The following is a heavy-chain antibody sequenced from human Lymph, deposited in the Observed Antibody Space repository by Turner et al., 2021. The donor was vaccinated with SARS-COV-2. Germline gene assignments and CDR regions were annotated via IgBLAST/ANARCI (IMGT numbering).Heavy chain of an antibody. J-gene: IGHJ4*02. CDR2: ISYDGSNK. V-gene: IGHV3-30-3*01. Sequence: QVHPAKSPGGVVQPGRTASRSCTAYGFTFNNYPMHWVRQAPGKGLEWVAVISYDGSNKDCADAVKSRFTISRDNSKNALYLQMNSLRAEDTAVYYSARDSSGSGTLDYWGQGNLVTVSS. D-gene: IGHD3-10*01. CDR1: GFTFNNYP. CDR3: ARDSSGSGTLDY.